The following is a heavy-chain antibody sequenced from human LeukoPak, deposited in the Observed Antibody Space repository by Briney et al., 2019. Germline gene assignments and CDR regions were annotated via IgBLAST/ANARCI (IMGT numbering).Heavy chain of an antibody. CDR1: GFTFSSYA. Sequence: GGSLRLSCAASGFTFSSYAMSWVRQAPGKGLEWVSAISGSGGSTYYADSVKGRFTISRDNSKNTLYLQMNSLRAEDTAVYYCAKEFSWTVEASAARYYGMDVWGQGTTVTVSS. CDR2: ISGSGGST. V-gene: IGHV3-23*01. J-gene: IGHJ6*02. D-gene: IGHD1-26*01. CDR3: AKEFSWTVEASAARYYGMDV.